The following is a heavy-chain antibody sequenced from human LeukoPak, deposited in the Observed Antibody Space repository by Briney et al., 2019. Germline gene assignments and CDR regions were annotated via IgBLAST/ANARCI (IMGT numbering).Heavy chain of an antibody. V-gene: IGHV1-18*01. CDR3: ARLVNAFDI. D-gene: IGHD4-23*01. J-gene: IGHJ3*02. CDR1: GYTFTSYG. CDR2: ISAYNDKT. Sequence: ASVRVSCKASGYTFTSYGISWVRQAPGQGLEWMGWISAYNDKTNYAQKSQGKATMTTETSTSTASMELRSMRSDDTSVYYCARLVNAFDIWGQGTMVTVSS.